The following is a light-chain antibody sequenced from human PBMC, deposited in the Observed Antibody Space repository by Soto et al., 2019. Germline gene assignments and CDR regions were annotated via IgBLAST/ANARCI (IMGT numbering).Light chain of an antibody. J-gene: IGKJ1*01. Sequence: DIHMTQSPSTLSSSVRERLTITCLASQTISSWLAWYQQKPGKAPKLLIYKASTLKSGVPSRFSGSGSGTEFTLTISSLQPDDFATYYCQHYNSYSEAFGQGTKVDI. CDR2: KAS. CDR1: QTISSW. CDR3: QHYNSYSEA. V-gene: IGKV1-5*03.